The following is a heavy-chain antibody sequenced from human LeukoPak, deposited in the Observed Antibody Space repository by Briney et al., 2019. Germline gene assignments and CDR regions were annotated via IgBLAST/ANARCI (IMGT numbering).Heavy chain of an antibody. D-gene: IGHD2-15*01. J-gene: IGHJ4*02. CDR1: GYTLTELS. Sequence: ASVKVSCKVSGYTLTELSMHWVRQAPGKGLEWMGGFDPEDGETIYAQKFQGRVTMTEDTSTGTAYMELSSLRSEDTAVYYCATFSHCSGGSCYLPFDYWGQGTLVTVSS. CDR2: FDPEDGET. V-gene: IGHV1-24*01. CDR3: ATFSHCSGGSCYLPFDY.